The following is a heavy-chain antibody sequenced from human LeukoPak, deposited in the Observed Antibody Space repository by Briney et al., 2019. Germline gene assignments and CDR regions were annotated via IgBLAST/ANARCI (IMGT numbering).Heavy chain of an antibody. CDR1: GSSFSDYD. V-gene: IGHV3-11*04. J-gene: IGHJ4*02. D-gene: IGHD5-18*01. CDR3: ARSPRGYSYGQPRYFDY. Sequence: PGGSLRLSCAASGSSFSDYDMSWIRQAPGKGLEWVSYIRSSGSNADSVKGRFTISRDNAKNSLYLRINSLRAEDTAVYYCARSPRGYSYGQPRYFDYWGQGTLVTVSS. CDR2: IRSSGS.